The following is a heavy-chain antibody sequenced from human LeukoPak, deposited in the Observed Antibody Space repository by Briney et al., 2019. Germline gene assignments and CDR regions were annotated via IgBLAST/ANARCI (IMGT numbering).Heavy chain of an antibody. Sequence: SETLSLTCAVYGGSFSGYYWSWIRQPPGKGLEWIGEINHSGSTNYNPSLKSRVTISVDTSKNQFSPKLSSVTAADTAVYYCARVRSSRSSGYSYWGQGTLVTVSS. CDR1: GGSFSGYY. D-gene: IGHD3-22*01. J-gene: IGHJ4*02. CDR3: ARVRSSRSSGYSY. V-gene: IGHV4-34*01. CDR2: INHSGST.